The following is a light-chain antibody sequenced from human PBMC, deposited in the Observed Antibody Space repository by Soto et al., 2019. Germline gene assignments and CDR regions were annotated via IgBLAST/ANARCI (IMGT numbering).Light chain of an antibody. Sequence: QSALTQPPPASGSPGQSVTISCTGTSSDVGTHGYVSWYQQHAGKAPKLMIYDVTKRPSGVPDRFSGSKSANTASLTVSGLQAEDEADYYCMCYAGGNNWVFGGGTKLTVL. V-gene: IGLV2-8*01. CDR1: SSDVGTHGY. CDR3: MCYAGGNNWV. J-gene: IGLJ3*02. CDR2: DVT.